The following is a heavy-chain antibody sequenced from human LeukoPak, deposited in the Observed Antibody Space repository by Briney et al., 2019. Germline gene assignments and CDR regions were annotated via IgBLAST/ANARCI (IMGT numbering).Heavy chain of an antibody. CDR3: ASLLTGDHDFDY. D-gene: IGHD7-27*01. CDR2: INHSGST. Sequence: KTSETLSLTCAVYGGSFSGYYWSWVRQPPGKGLEWVGEINHSGSTNYNPSLKSRVTISVDTSKNQFSLKLSSVTAADAAVYYCASLLTGDHDFDYGGQGTLVTVSS. CDR1: GGSFSGYY. V-gene: IGHV4-34*01. J-gene: IGHJ4*02.